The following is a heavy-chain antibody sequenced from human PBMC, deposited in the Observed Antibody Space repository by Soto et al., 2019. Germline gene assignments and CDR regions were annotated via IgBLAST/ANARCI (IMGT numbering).Heavy chain of an antibody. D-gene: IGHD5-18*01. J-gene: IGHJ4*02. CDR3: ARHRYSYGVYYFDY. CDR2: IYYSGST. CDR1: GGSISNYY. V-gene: IGHV4-59*08. Sequence: PSETLSLTCTVSGGSISNYYLSWIRQPPGKGLEWIGYIYYSGSTNYNPSLKSRVTISVDTSKNQFSLKLSSVTAADTAVYYCARHRYSYGVYYFDYWGQGTLVTVSS.